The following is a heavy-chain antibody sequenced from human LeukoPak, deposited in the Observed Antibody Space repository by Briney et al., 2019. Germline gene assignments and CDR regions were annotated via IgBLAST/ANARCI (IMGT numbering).Heavy chain of an antibody. CDR1: SDSISSSRFY. J-gene: IGHJ6*02. Sequence: SETLSLTCTVSSDSISSSRFYGGWIGQPPGRGLEWIATISYSGSTYYNPSLRSRVTMSIDTSKNQFSLKLSSVTAADTAVYYCASLLSGFISSWCPDYYYGVDVWGQGTTVSVSS. CDR3: ASLLSGFISSWCPDYYYGVDV. D-gene: IGHD6-13*01. CDR2: ISYSGST. V-gene: IGHV4-39*01.